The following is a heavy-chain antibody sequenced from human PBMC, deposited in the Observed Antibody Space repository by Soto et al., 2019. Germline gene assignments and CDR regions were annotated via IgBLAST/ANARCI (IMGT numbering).Heavy chain of an antibody. D-gene: IGHD2-15*01. V-gene: IGHV1-3*01. Sequence: QVQLVQSGAEVKNPGASVKVSCKASGDTFTAYTIHWVRQAPGQRLEWMGWINAGNGDTKYSQKFQGRVTFTRDTSASTAYMDLSSLRSEDTAVYYCARDGDPPPAPLLGPAHYYYGMDVWGQGTTVTVSS. CDR2: INAGNGDT. CDR1: GDTFTAYT. J-gene: IGHJ6*02. CDR3: ARDGDPPPAPLLGPAHYYYGMDV.